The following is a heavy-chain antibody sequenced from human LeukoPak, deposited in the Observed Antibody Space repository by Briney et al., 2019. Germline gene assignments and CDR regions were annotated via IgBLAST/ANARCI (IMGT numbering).Heavy chain of an antibody. V-gene: IGHV3-66*01. J-gene: IGHJ4*02. Sequence: GGSLRLSCAASGFTFSSYWMHWVRQAPGKGLEWVSVIYSGGSTYYADSVKGRFTISRDNSKNTLYLQMNSLRAEDTAVYYCARELSSGYGYWGQGTLVTVSS. D-gene: IGHD3-22*01. CDR2: IYSGGST. CDR1: GFTFSSYW. CDR3: ARELSSGYGY.